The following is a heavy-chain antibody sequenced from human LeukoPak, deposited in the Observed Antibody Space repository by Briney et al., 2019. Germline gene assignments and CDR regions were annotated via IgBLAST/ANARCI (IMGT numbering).Heavy chain of an antibody. V-gene: IGHV4-31*03. CDR3: SRGLDSRKLGY. Sequence: SETLSFTCTVSGASFSTGDQYWNWIRQSPGKGLEWIGSIHPSGMLYNNPSLESRVTISIDTSNNQFSLHLNSVTAADTAVYFCSRGLDSRKLGYWGQGTLVTVSS. CDR2: IHPSGML. J-gene: IGHJ4*02. CDR1: GASFSTGDQY. D-gene: IGHD3-22*01.